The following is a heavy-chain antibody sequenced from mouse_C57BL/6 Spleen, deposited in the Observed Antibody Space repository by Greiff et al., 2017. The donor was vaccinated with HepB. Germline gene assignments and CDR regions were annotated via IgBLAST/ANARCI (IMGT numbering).Heavy chain of an antibody. V-gene: IGHV1-81*01. CDR2: IYPRSGNT. Sequence: VQLQQSGAELARPGASVKLSCKASGYTFTSYGISWVKQRTGQGLEWIGEIYPRSGNTYYNEKFKGKATLTADKSSSTAYMELRSLTSEDSAVYFCARDYYDWFAYWGQGTLVTVSA. D-gene: IGHD1-1*01. CDR1: GYTFTSYG. J-gene: IGHJ3*01. CDR3: ARDYYDWFAY.